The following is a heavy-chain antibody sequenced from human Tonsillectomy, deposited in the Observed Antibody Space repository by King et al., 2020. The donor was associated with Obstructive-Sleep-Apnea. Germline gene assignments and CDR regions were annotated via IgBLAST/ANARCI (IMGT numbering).Heavy chain of an antibody. J-gene: IGHJ4*02. CDR3: AITYYYDSSGYYYEMDY. Sequence: QLVQSGAEVKKPGSSVKVSCKASGGTFSSYAISWVRQAPGQGREWLGGSIPILGIANYARKFQGRGTITADKSTSTAYMELSSLRSEDTAVYYCAITYYYDSSGYYYEMDYWGQGTLVTVSS. D-gene: IGHD3-22*01. CDR1: GGTFSSYA. V-gene: IGHV1-69*10. CDR2: SIPILGIA.